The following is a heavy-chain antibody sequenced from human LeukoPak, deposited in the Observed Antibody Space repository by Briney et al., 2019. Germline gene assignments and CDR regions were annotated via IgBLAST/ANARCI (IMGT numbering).Heavy chain of an antibody. CDR2: ISDDGRT. CDR3: AKGSTSWDGYKGGYDP. D-gene: IGHD6-13*01. CDR1: GFTFRSYG. V-gene: IGHV3-23*01. Sequence: GGSLRLSCAASGFTFRSYGMNWVRQAPGKGLEWVSVISDDGRTYYADSVKGRFIISRDNSKNTLYLQMNSLRAEDTAVYYCAKGSTSWDGYKGGYDPWGQGTLVTV. J-gene: IGHJ5*02.